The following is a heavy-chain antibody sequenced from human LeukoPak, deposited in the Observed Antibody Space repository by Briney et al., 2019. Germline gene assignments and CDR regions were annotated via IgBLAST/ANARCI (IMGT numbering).Heavy chain of an antibody. CDR1: GGSISSYY. CDR3: ARHVGLTWFDP. Sequence: KPSETLSLTCTVSGGSISSYYWSWIRQPPGKGLEWIGSIFYSGSTHYNPSLKSRVTISVDTSKTQFSLKLSSVTAADTAVYYCARHVGLTWFDPWGQGTLVTVSS. CDR2: IFYSGST. V-gene: IGHV4-59*05. J-gene: IGHJ5*02.